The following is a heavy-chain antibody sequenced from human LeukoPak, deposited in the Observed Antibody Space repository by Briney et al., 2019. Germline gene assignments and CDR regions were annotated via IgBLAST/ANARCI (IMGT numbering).Heavy chain of an antibody. Sequence: PGGSLRLSCAASGFTLSNYWMHWIRQVPGKGLVWVSHIKYDGSATNYADSVKGRFTISRDNAKNTLYLQMNSLRAEDTAVYYCAMTTVGFDYWGQGTLVTVSS. J-gene: IGHJ4*02. CDR3: AMTTVGFDY. V-gene: IGHV3-74*01. CDR1: GFTLSNYW. CDR2: IKYDGSAT. D-gene: IGHD4-23*01.